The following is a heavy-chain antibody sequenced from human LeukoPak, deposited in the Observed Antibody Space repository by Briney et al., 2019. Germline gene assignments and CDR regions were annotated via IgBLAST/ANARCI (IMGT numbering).Heavy chain of an antibody. D-gene: IGHD3-22*01. CDR3: ARNYYDSSGYYLPYFDY. CDR2: ISAYNGNT. CDR1: GYTFTSYG. V-gene: IGHV1-18*01. J-gene: IGHJ4*02. Sequence: ASVKVSCKASGYTFTSYGISWVRQAPGQGLEWMGWISAYNGNTNYAQKLQGRVTMTTDTSTSTAYMELRSLRSDDTAVYYCARNYYDSSGYYLPYFDYWGQGTLVTVSS.